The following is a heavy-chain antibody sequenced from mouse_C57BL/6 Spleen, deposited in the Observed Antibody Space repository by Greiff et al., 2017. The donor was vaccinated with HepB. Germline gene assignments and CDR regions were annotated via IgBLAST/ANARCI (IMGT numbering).Heavy chain of an antibody. J-gene: IGHJ4*01. V-gene: IGHV1-64*01. CDR2: IDPTCGNT. CDR3: ARGYGGEFAMDY. Sequence: QVQLQQSGAELVKPGASVKLSCKASGYTFTSYWMHWVKQRPGQGLEWIGVIDPTCGNTNYNEKFKGKATVTVDQSSSTAYMQLSSLTSEDSAVYYGARGYGGEFAMDYWGQGTSVTVSS. D-gene: IGHD1-1*02. CDR1: GYTFTSYW.